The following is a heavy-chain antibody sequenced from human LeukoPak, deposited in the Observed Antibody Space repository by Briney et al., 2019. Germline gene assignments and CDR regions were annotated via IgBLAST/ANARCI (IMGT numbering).Heavy chain of an antibody. CDR1: GFTFSSYS. J-gene: IGHJ3*02. V-gene: IGHV3-48*01. CDR3: ARVHEDYGDPTDAFDI. CDR2: ISSSSSTI. D-gene: IGHD4-17*01. Sequence: PGGSLRLSCAASGFTFSSYSMNWVRQAPGKGLEWVSYISSSSSTIYYADSVKGRFTISRDNAKNSLYLQMNSLRAEDTAVYYCARVHEDYGDPTDAFDIWGQGTMVTVSS.